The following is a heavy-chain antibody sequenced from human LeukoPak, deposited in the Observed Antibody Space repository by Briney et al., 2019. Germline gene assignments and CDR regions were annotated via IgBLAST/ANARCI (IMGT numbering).Heavy chain of an antibody. V-gene: IGHV3-48*04. D-gene: IGHD2-2*01. J-gene: IGHJ4*02. CDR2: ISRSGSTK. Sequence: GGSLRLSCTASGFTFSSYSMNWVRQAPGKGLEWVSSISRSGSTKYYADSVKGRFTISRDNAKNSLFLQMNSLRAEDTAVYYCAKGVVVAPDVTPFDYWGQGTLVTVSS. CDR1: GFTFSSYS. CDR3: AKGVVVAPDVTPFDY.